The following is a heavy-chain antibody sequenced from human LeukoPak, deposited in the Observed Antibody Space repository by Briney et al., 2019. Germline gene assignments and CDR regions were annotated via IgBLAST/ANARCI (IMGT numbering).Heavy chain of an antibody. CDR1: GYTFTSYY. CDR2: INPSGGST. Sequence: GASAKVSCKASGYTFTSYYMHWVRQAPGQGLEWMGIINPSGGSTSYAQKFQGRVTMTRDMSTSTVCMELSSLRSEDTAVYYCASPSQQYSSGWYDSIDYWGQGTLVTVSS. V-gene: IGHV1-46*01. CDR3: ASPSQQYSSGWYDSIDY. J-gene: IGHJ4*02. D-gene: IGHD6-19*01.